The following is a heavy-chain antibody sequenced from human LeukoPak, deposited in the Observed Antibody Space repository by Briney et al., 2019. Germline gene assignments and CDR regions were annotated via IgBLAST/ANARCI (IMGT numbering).Heavy chain of an antibody. V-gene: IGHV3-74*01. J-gene: IGHJ5*02. CDR1: GFTFNSYW. Sequence: GGSLRLSCAASGFTFNSYWMHWVRQAPGKGLVWVSRINSDESRTAYADSVKGRFSISRDNAKNTLYLQTNSLRAEDTAVYYCARGYGDWFDPWGQGTLVTVSS. CDR2: INSDESRT. D-gene: IGHD4-17*01. CDR3: ARGYGDWFDP.